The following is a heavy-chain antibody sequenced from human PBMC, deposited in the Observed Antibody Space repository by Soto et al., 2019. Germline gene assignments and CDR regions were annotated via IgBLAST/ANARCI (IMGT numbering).Heavy chain of an antibody. CDR1: GFTFSSYG. V-gene: IGHV3-48*03. D-gene: IGHD6-13*01. CDR2: ISTSGSTI. CDR3: ARENSPAGMDV. Sequence: EVQLVESGGGLAQPGGSLRLSCAASGFTFSSYGMIWVRQAPGKGLEWVSYISTSGSTIYYADSVKGRFTISRDNAKNSLHLQMNSLRAEDTAVYYCARENSPAGMDVWAQGTTVTVSS. J-gene: IGHJ6*02.